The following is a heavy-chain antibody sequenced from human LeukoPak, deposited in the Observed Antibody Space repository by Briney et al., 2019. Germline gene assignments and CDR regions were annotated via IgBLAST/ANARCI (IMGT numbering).Heavy chain of an antibody. Sequence: SETLSLTCAVYGGSSTGYYWSWIRQPPGKGLEWIGEINDDGSSNYNPSLKSRVTISVDTSKNQFSLKLSSVTAADTAVYYCARAPYSSSWYFEDYWGQGTLVTVSS. CDR3: ARAPYSSSWYFEDY. V-gene: IGHV4-34*01. D-gene: IGHD6-13*01. J-gene: IGHJ4*02. CDR2: INDDGSS. CDR1: GGSSTGYY.